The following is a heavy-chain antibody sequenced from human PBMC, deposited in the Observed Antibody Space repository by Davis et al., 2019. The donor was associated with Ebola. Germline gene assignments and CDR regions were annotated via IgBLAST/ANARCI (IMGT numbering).Heavy chain of an antibody. Sequence: SVKVSCKASGYTFTSYGISWVRQAPGQGLEWMGRIIPILGIANYAQKFQGRVTMTEDTSTDTAYMELSSLRSEDTAVYYCATSSYYYYYGMDVWGQGTTVTVSS. CDR3: ATSSYYYYYGMDV. CDR2: IIPILGIA. CDR1: GYTFTSYG. V-gene: IGHV1-69*04. J-gene: IGHJ6*02.